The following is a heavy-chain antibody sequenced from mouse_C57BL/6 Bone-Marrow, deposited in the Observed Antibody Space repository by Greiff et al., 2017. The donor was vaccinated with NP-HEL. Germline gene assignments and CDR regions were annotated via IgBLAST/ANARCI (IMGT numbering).Heavy chain of an antibody. CDR2: ISSGSSTI. V-gene: IGHV5-17*01. CDR3: ARKEGGY. Sequence: EVKVVESGGGLVKPGGFLKLSCAASGFTFSDYGMHWVRQAPEKGLEWVAYISSGSSTIYYADTVKGRFTISRDNAKNTLFLQMTSLRSEDTAMYYCARKEGGYWGQGTTLTVSS. CDR1: GFTFSDYG. J-gene: IGHJ2*01.